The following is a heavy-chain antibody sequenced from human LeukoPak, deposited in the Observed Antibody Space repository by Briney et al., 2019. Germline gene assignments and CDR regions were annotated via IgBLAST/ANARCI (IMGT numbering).Heavy chain of an antibody. D-gene: IGHD6-6*01. CDR1: GFTFSSNS. J-gene: IGHJ4*02. V-gene: IGHV3-21*01. Sequence: TGGSLRLSCAASGFTFSSNSMTWVRQAPGMGLEWVSSISGGSSYIYYADSVKGRFTISRDNAKNSLYLQMNSLRAEDTAVYYCARGGSSSSGPSNYWGQGTLVTVSS. CDR2: ISGGSSYI. CDR3: ARGGSSSSGPSNY.